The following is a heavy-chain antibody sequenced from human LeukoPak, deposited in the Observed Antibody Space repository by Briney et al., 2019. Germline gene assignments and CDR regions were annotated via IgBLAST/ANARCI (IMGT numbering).Heavy chain of an antibody. CDR3: ARVSLPPVDDYYGMDV. D-gene: IGHD2-15*01. V-gene: IGHV3-7*03. CDR2: IKQDGSEK. J-gene: IGHJ6*04. CDR1: GFTFSSYW. Sequence: PGGSLRLSCAASGFTFSSYWMSWVRQAPGKGLEWVANIKQDGSEKYYVDSVKGRFTISRDDAKNSLNLQMNSLRAEDTAVYYCARVSLPPVDDYYGMDVWGKGTTVTVSS.